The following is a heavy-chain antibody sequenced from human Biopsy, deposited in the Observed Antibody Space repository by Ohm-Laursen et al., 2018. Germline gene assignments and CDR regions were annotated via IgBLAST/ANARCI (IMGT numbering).Heavy chain of an antibody. CDR3: ARTPILIVSAGLVYRHRRHLQGMDV. CDR1: GFSPSARGMC. Sequence: TQTLTLPCSFSGFSPSARGMCVSWIRQAPGKALEWLARLAWDDYQDYTASLQTKLSISKDTSNDQVVLTVNNVDPADTATYYCARTPILIVSAGLVYRHRRHLQGMDVWGQGIAVTVS. CDR2: LAWDDYQ. V-gene: IGHV2-70*11. D-gene: IGHD6-13*01. J-gene: IGHJ6*02.